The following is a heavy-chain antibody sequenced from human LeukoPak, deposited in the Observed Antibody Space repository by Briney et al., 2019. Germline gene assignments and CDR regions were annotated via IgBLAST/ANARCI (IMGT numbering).Heavy chain of an antibody. CDR2: IYYSGST. V-gene: IGHV4-59*01. CDR1: GDSISTYY. CDR3: ARSGDSSGYYFQGFGY. D-gene: IGHD3-22*01. J-gene: IGHJ4*02. Sequence: PSETLSLTCTVSGDSISTYYWSWIRQPPGKGLEWIGYIYYSGSTNYNPSLKSRVTISVDTSKNQFSLKLSSVTAADTAVYYCARSGDSSGYYFQGFGYWGQGTLVTVSS.